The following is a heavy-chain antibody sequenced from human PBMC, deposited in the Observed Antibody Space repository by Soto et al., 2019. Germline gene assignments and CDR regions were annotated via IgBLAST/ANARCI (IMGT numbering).Heavy chain of an antibody. CDR3: ARGGGYCSSTSCYTTYYYYGMDV. J-gene: IGHJ6*02. V-gene: IGHV1-2*02. Sequence: AASVKVSCKASGYTFTGYYMHWVRQAPGQGLEWMGWINPNSGGTNYAQKFQGRVTMTRDTSISTAYMELSRLRSDDTAVYYCARGGGYCSSTSCYTTYYYYGMDVWGQGTTVTVSS. CDR2: INPNSGGT. CDR1: GYTFTGYY. D-gene: IGHD2-2*02.